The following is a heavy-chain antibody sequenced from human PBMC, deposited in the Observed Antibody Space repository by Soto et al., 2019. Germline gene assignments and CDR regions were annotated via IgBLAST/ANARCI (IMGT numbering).Heavy chain of an antibody. D-gene: IGHD6-25*01. Sequence: GESLKISCKGSGYSFTNYWIGWARQMPGKGLEWMGIIYPGDSDTRYSPSFQGQVTISADKSNSTAYLQWYSLKASDTAMYYCARPRSRYYYYYGMDVWGQGTTVTVSS. CDR1: GYSFTNYW. V-gene: IGHV5-51*01. CDR3: ARPRSRYYYYYGMDV. J-gene: IGHJ6*02. CDR2: IYPGDSDT.